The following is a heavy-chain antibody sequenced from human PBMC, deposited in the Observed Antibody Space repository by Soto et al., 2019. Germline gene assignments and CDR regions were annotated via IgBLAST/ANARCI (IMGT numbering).Heavy chain of an antibody. Sequence: QVQLVESGGGVVQPGRSLRLSCAASGFTFSSYGMHWVRQAPGKGLEWVAVIWYDGSNKYYADSVKGRFTISRDNSKNTLYLQMXSLRAEDTAVYYCARDGITMVRGKIYGMDVWGQGTTVTVSS. CDR1: GFTFSSYG. J-gene: IGHJ6*02. CDR3: ARDGITMVRGKIYGMDV. CDR2: IWYDGSNK. D-gene: IGHD3-10*01. V-gene: IGHV3-33*01.